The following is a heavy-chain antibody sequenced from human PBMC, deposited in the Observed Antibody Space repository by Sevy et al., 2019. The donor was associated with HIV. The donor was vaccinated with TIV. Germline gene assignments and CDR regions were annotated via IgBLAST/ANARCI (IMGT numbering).Heavy chain of an antibody. V-gene: IGHV3-7*01. CDR1: RFTFSNFW. J-gene: IGHJ3*02. Sequence: GSLRLSCAASRFTFSNFWMTWVRQAPGKGLEWVANIKQDGSEKYYVDSVRGRFTISRDNAKNSLYLQMNSLRAEDTAVYYCARWRTAITAFDIWGQGTMVTVSS. CDR3: ARWRTAITAFDI. CDR2: IKQDGSEK. D-gene: IGHD5-18*01.